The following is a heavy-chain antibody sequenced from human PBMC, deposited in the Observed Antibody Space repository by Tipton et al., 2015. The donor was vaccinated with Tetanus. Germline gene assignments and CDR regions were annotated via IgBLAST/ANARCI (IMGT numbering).Heavy chain of an antibody. CDR1: GGSFSGYY. D-gene: IGHD1-26*01. J-gene: IGHJ4*02. CDR2: INHSGST. CDR3: ARGSRIVGAAPAFDGSHSYYFDY. V-gene: IGHV4-34*01. Sequence: TLSLTCAVYGGSFSGYYWSWIRQPPGKGLEWIGEINHSGSTNYNSSLKSRVTISVDTSKNQFSLKLSSVTAADTAVYYCARGSRIVGAAPAFDGSHSYYFDYWGQGTLVTVSS.